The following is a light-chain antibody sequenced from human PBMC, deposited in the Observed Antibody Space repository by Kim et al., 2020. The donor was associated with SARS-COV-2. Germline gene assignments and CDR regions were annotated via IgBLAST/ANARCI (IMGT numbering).Light chain of an antibody. CDR1: QGISRY. J-gene: IGKJ1*01. CDR3: LHNYSTLWT. V-gene: IGKV1-39*01. Sequence: DIQMTKSQSSLSAYVGDTVTITCRASQGISRYLSWYHKKPGKAPKLLIHAASSLQRGGPSRFSGSGSGTDFTLTISGLQPEDVATYYCLHNYSTLWTFGQGTKVDIK. CDR2: AAS.